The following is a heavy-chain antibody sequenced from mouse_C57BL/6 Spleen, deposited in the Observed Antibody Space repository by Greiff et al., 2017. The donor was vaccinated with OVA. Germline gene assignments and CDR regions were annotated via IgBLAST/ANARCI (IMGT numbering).Heavy chain of an antibody. CDR1: GYAFSSSW. V-gene: IGHV1-82*01. CDR3: ARQDGYYTPFAY. D-gene: IGHD2-3*01. CDR2: IYPGDGDT. J-gene: IGHJ3*01. Sequence: QVQLKESGPELVKPGASVKNSCKASGYAFSSSWMNWVKQRPGKGLEWIGRIYPGDGDTNYNGKFKGKATLTADKSSSTAYMQLSSLTSEDSAVYFCARQDGYYTPFAYWGQGTLVTVSA.